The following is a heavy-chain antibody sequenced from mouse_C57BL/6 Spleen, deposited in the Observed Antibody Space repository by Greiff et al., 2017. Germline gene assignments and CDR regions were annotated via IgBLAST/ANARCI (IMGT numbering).Heavy chain of an antibody. D-gene: IGHD1-1*01. V-gene: IGHV1-64*01. J-gene: IGHJ3*01. CDR2: IHPNSGST. Sequence: QVQLQQPGAELVKPGASVKLSCKASGYTFTSYWMHWVKQRPGQGLEWIGMIHPNSGSTNYNEKFKSKATLTVDKSSSTAYMQLSSLTSEDSAAYYCARDGTTVVETFAYWGQGTLVTVSA. CDR3: ARDGTTVVETFAY. CDR1: GYTFTSYW.